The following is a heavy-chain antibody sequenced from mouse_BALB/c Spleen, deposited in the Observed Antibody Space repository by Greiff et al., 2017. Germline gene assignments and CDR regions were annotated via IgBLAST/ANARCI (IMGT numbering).Heavy chain of an antibody. CDR2: ISTGGST. V-gene: IGHV5-6-5*01. CDR3: ARGGRLDY. CDR1: GFTFSSYA. J-gene: IGHJ2*01. Sequence: EVQRVESGGGLVKPGGSLKLSCAASGFTFSSYAMSWVRQTPEKRLEWVASISTGGSTYYPDSVMGRFTISRENARNILYLQMSSLRSEDTAMYYCARGGRLDYWGQGTTLTVSS.